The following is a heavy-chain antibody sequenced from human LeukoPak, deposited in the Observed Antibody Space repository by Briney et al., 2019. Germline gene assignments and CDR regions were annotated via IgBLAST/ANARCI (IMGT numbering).Heavy chain of an antibody. CDR1: GFTFSSYG. CDR3: AKDRWRGLRLGEFLPY. CDR2: ISYDGSNK. D-gene: IGHD3-16*01. Sequence: GRSLRLSCAASGFTFSSYGMHWVRQAPGKGLEWVAVISYDGSNKYYADSVKGRFTISRDNSKNTLYLQMNSLRAEDTAVYYCAKDRWRGLRLGEFLPYWGQGTLVTVSS. J-gene: IGHJ4*02. V-gene: IGHV3-30*18.